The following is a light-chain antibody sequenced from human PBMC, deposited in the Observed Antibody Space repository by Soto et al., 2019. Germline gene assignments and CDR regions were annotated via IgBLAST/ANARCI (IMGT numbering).Light chain of an antibody. CDR2: GNS. V-gene: IGLV1-40*01. J-gene: IGLJ3*02. CDR1: RSNIGAGYD. Sequence: QSVLTQPPSVSGAPGQRVTISCTGSRSNIGAGYDVYWYQQLPGTAPKLLIYGNSNRPSGVPDRFSGSKSGTSASLAITGLQTEDEADYYCQSYDSSLSGSWVFGGGTKLTVL. CDR3: QSYDSSLSGSWV.